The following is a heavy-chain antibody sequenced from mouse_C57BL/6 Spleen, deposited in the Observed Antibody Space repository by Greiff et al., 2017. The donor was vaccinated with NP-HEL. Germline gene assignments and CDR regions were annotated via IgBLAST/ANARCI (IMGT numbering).Heavy chain of an antibody. CDR3: ARWVITTVVAPYWYFDV. V-gene: IGHV1-9*01. Sequence: QVQLQQSGAELMKPGASVKLSCKATGYTFTGYWIEWVKQRPGHGLEWIGEILPGSGSTNYNEKFKGKATFTADTSSNTAYMQLSSLTTEDSAIYYCARWVITTVVAPYWYFDVWGTGTTVTVSS. D-gene: IGHD1-1*01. CDR2: ILPGSGST. CDR1: GYTFTGYW. J-gene: IGHJ1*03.